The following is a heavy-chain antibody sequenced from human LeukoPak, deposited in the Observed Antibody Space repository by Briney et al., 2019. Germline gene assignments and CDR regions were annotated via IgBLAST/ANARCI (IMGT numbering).Heavy chain of an antibody. D-gene: IGHD6-6*01. Sequence: GGSLRLSCAASGFTFSSYGMHWVRQAPGKGLEWVAFIRYDGSNKYYADSVKGRFTISRDNSKNTLYLQMNSLRAEDTAVYYCAKEGIAAREAFDYWGQGTLVTVSS. J-gene: IGHJ4*02. CDR1: GFTFSSYG. CDR3: AKEGIAAREAFDY. CDR2: IRYDGSNK. V-gene: IGHV3-30*02.